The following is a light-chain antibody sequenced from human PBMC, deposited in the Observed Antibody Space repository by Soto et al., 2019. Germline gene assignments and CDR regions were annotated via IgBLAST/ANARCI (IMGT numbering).Light chain of an antibody. CDR3: QQSYSTPQA. V-gene: IGKV1-39*01. CDR2: AAS. Sequence: DIQMTQSPSSLSASVGDRVTITCRASQSISSYLNWYQQKPGKAPKLLIYAASSLQSGVTSRFNGSGSGTDFTLTISSLQPEDFATYYCQQSYSTPQAFGQGTKVEIK. J-gene: IGKJ1*01. CDR1: QSISSY.